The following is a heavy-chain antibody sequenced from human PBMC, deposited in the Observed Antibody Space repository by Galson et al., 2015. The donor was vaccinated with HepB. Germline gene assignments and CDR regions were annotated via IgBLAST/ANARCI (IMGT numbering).Heavy chain of an antibody. J-gene: IGHJ4*02. Sequence: SVKVSCKASGYTFTSYYMHWVRQAPGQGLEWMGIINPSGGSTSYAQKFQGRVTMTRDTSTSTGYMELSSLRSEDTAVYYCARRGSSNLAYFDSWGQGTLVTVSS. CDR3: ARRGSSNLAYFDS. CDR1: GYTFTSYY. V-gene: IGHV1-46*01. CDR2: INPSGGST. D-gene: IGHD1-26*01.